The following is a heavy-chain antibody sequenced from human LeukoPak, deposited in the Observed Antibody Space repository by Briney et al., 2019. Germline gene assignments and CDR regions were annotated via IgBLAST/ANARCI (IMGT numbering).Heavy chain of an antibody. J-gene: IGHJ6*03. V-gene: IGHV4-39*07. CDR2: ILYSGST. CDR1: GGSISSSRYY. D-gene: IGHD1-26*01. CDR3: AIASRDQTVVGIDPWRPRNYYMDV. Sequence: SETLSLTCTVSGGSISSSRYYWGWIRQPPGKGLEWIGSILYSGSTYYNPSLRSRVTISVDTSKNQFSLKLSSVTAADTAVYYCAIASRDQTVVGIDPWRPRNYYMDVWGKGTTVTVSS.